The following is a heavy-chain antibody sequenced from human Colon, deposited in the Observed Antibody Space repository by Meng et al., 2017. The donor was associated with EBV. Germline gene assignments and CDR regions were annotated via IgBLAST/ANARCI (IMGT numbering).Heavy chain of an antibody. D-gene: IGHD3-10*01. J-gene: IGHJ5*02. CDR1: DGSFRDYS. Sequence: QVQLQPWGGALLKPSEAVSRRCRVYDGSFRDYSWTWIRHPPGKGLEWIGEIDHRGNTKYNPSLKSRVTISLDTSKKQFSLKVSSVTAADSAVYYCARRGPSGNFSPWSQGALVTVSS. CDR3: ARRGPSGNFSP. V-gene: IGHV4-34*01. CDR2: IDHRGNT.